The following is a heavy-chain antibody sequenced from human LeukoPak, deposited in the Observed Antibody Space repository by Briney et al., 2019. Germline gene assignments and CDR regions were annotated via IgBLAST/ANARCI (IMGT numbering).Heavy chain of an antibody. V-gene: IGHV4-30-2*01. D-gene: IGHD6-6*01. CDR1: GGSISSGGYS. CDR3: ARGGAARLHFQN. CDR2: IYHSGST. J-gene: IGHJ1*01. Sequence: SETLSLTCAVSGGSISSGGYSWSWIRQPPGKGLEWIGYIYHSGSTYYNPSLKSRVTISVDRSKNQFSLKLSSVTAADTAVYYCARGGAARLHFQNWGQGTLVTVSS.